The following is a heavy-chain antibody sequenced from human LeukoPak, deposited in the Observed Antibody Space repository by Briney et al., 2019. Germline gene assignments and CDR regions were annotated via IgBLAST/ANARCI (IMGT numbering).Heavy chain of an antibody. Sequence: ASVKVSCKASGYTFTGYYMHWVRQAPGQGLEWMGWINPNSGGTNYAQKFQGRVTMTRDTSISTAYMELSRLRSDDAAVYYCASGYCSGGSCYPFDYWGQGTLVTVSP. J-gene: IGHJ4*02. V-gene: IGHV1-2*02. CDR1: GYTFTGYY. CDR3: ASGYCSGGSCYPFDY. CDR2: INPNSGGT. D-gene: IGHD2-15*01.